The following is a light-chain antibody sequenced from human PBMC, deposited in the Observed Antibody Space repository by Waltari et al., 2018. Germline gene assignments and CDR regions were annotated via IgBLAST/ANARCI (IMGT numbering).Light chain of an antibody. CDR1: QSVSRY. J-gene: IGKJ2*01. Sequence: DIKMTQSPSSLSASVGDTVTITCRASQSVSRYLNWYQQRPGEAPNLLIFTTSNLQGGVPSRCSGSGSGTEFILTINSLQPEDFATYSCQQADGIPFTFGQGTKVEVK. CDR2: TTS. V-gene: IGKV1-39*01. CDR3: QQADGIPFT.